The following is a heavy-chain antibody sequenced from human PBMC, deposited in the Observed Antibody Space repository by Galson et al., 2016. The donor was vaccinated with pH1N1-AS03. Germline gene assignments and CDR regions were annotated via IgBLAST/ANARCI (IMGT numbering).Heavy chain of an antibody. CDR2: MSYEGTTT. CDR3: APEEGGFGSNWLQTDAFDI. CDR1: GFIFTHYS. V-gene: IGHV3-30-3*01. Sequence: SLRLSCAASGFIFTHYSMHWVRQAPGKGLEWVAVMSYEGTTTYYAGSVKGRFTISRDNSKNTLYLQMNSLRTEDTALYYCAPEEGGFGSNWLQTDAFDIWGQGTMVTVSS. J-gene: IGHJ3*02. D-gene: IGHD6-13*01.